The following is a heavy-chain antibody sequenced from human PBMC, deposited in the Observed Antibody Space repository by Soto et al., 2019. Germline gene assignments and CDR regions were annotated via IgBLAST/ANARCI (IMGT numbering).Heavy chain of an antibody. Sequence: GESLKISCKGSGYSFTSYWIGWVRQMPGKGLEWMGIIYPGDSDTRYSPSFQGQVTISADKSISTAYLQMNSLKTEDTAVYYCTTDRVPYGMDVWGQGTTVTVSS. CDR3: TTDRVPYGMDV. J-gene: IGHJ6*02. D-gene: IGHD3-16*02. CDR1: GYSFTSYW. V-gene: IGHV5-51*01. CDR2: IYPGDSDT.